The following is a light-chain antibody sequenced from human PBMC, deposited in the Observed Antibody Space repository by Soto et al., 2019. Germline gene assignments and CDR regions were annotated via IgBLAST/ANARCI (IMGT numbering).Light chain of an antibody. Sequence: DIEMTQSPSSLSASLGDRVTVTCRASQSIITYLNWFQQRPGKAPKLLIYGAYTLQGGVPSRFSGSGSETEFTLTISSLQPEDFATYYCQQSFGAPRTFGQGTKVDIK. CDR2: GAY. CDR1: QSIITY. J-gene: IGKJ1*01. CDR3: QQSFGAPRT. V-gene: IGKV1-39*01.